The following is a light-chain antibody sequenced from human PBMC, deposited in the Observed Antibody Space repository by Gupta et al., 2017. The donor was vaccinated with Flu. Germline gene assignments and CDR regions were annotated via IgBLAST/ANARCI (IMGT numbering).Light chain of an antibody. CDR3: QQCDGPLYT. J-gene: IGKJ2*01. CDR2: AGS. Sequence: IQMTQSPSSVSASVGDRISITCRSSHDIRSDLNWYQQKPGKAPTLLIYAGSSLQSGVPSRFSGSGSGTNFTLTISRLQSEDFATYYCQQCDGPLYTFGQGTKMEIK. V-gene: IGKV1-39*01. CDR1: HDIRSD.